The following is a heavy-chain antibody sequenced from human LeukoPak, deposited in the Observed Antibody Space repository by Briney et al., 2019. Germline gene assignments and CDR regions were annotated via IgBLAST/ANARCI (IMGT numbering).Heavy chain of an antibody. Sequence: SETLSLTCTVSGGSISSYYWSWIRQPAGKGLEWIGRIYTSGSTNYNPPLKSRVTTTVETTKNQFSLKLSSVTAADPAVYYCARDLRWYSSSWYDKKNWFDPWGQGTLVTVSS. CDR2: IYTSGST. CDR1: GGSISSYY. V-gene: IGHV4-4*07. CDR3: ARDLRWYSSSWYDKKNWFDP. J-gene: IGHJ5*02. D-gene: IGHD6-13*01.